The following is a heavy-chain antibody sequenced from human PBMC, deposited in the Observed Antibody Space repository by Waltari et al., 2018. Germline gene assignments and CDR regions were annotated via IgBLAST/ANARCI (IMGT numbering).Heavy chain of an antibody. Sequence: QVQLQESGPGLVKPSQTLSLTCTVSGGSISSGSYYWSWIRQPAGKGLEWIGRIYTSGSTNYNPSLKSRVTISGDTSKNQFSLKLSSVTAVDTAVYYCARDYSGSYLDYWGQGTLVTVSS. CDR2: IYTSGST. CDR1: GGSISSGSYY. D-gene: IGHD1-26*01. V-gene: IGHV4-61*02. J-gene: IGHJ4*02. CDR3: ARDYSGSYLDY.